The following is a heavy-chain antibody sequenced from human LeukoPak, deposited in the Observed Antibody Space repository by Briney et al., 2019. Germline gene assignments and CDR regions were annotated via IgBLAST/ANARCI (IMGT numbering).Heavy chain of an antibody. Sequence: SETLSLTCTVSGGSISSYYWSWIRQPPGKGLEWIGEINHSGSTNYNPSLKSRVTISVDTSKNQFSLKLSSVTAADTAVYYCARKNRGYSYGATFDYWGQGTLVTVSP. CDR2: INHSGST. CDR3: ARKNRGYSYGATFDY. J-gene: IGHJ4*02. V-gene: IGHV4-34*01. D-gene: IGHD5-18*01. CDR1: GGSISSYY.